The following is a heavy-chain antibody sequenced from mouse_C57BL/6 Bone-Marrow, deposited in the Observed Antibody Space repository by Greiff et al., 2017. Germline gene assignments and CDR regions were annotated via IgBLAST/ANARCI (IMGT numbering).Heavy chain of an antibody. V-gene: IGHV1-53*01. CDR1: GYTFTSYW. Sequence: QVQLKQSGAELAKPGASVKLSCKASGYTFTSYWMHWVKQRPGQGLEWIGNINPRNGGTNYNEKFKSKATLTVDKSSSTAYMQLSSLTSEDAAVYYCARSGITTVGADYWGQGTTLTVSS. CDR3: ARSGITTVGADY. CDR2: INPRNGGT. D-gene: IGHD1-1*01. J-gene: IGHJ2*01.